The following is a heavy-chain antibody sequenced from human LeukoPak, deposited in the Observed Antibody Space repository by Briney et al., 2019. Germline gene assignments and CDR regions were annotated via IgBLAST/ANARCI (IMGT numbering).Heavy chain of an antibody. CDR1: GFTFSSYA. D-gene: IGHD3-16*02. J-gene: IGHJ4*02. V-gene: IGHV3-7*01. CDR3: ARDQVGGGYLY. Sequence: GGSLRLSCAASGFTFSSYAMSWVRQAPGKGLEWVANIKTDGSDKHYVDSVTGRFTISRDNAKNSLFLQMNSLGVEDTAVYYCARDQVGGGYLYWGQGTLVTVSS. CDR2: IKTDGSDK.